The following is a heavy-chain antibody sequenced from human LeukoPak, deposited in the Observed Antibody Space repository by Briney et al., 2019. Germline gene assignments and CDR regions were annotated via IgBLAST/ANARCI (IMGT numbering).Heavy chain of an antibody. V-gene: IGHV3-23*01. D-gene: IGHD6-6*01. CDR1: GFTFSSYA. J-gene: IGHJ4*02. CDR2: ISGSGGST. CDR3: AKIPRDSSSSTIVDY. Sequence: PGGSLRLSCAASGFTFSSYAMSWVRQAPGKGLEWVSAISGSGGSTYYADSVKGRFTISRDNPKNTLYLQMNSLRAEDTAVYYCAKIPRDSSSSTIVDYWGQGTLVTVSS.